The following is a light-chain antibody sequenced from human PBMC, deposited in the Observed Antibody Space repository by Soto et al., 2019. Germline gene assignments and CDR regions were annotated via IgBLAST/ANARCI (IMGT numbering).Light chain of an antibody. CDR1: QNIKSF. J-gene: IGKJ4*01. V-gene: IGKV1-39*01. Sequence: DIQMTQSPSSLSASVGERVTITCRASQNIKSFLNWYQQKPGKAPKLLIYATSRVQSGVPARFSGGRSGTDFSLSISSLQPEDFATYYCQQTYVAPVTFGGGTKVEI. CDR2: ATS. CDR3: QQTYVAPVT.